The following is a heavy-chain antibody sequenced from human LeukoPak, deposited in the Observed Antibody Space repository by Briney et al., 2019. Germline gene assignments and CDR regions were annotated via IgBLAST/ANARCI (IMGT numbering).Heavy chain of an antibody. CDR3: ARQGRSGWYCELGWFDP. CDR2: IYYSGST. CDR1: GGSISSYY. D-gene: IGHD6-19*01. Sequence: PSETLSLTCTVSGGSISSYYWSWIRQPPGKGLEWIGYIYYSGSTNYNPSLKSRVTISVDTSKNQFSLKLSSVTAADTAVYYCARQGRSGWYCELGWFDPWGQGTLVTVSS. V-gene: IGHV4-59*01. J-gene: IGHJ5*02.